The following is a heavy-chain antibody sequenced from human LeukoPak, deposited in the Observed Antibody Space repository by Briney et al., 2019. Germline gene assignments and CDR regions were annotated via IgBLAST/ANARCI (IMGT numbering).Heavy chain of an antibody. Sequence: GGSLRLFCSASGFTFTSHVMHWVRQAPGKGLQYVSGLSMNVQTTYYAGSVKGRFTISRDSSKNTVYLQMNSLTAEDTAVYYCVREGLERRTNFDYWSQGTLVSVSS. V-gene: IGHV3-64D*06. D-gene: IGHD1-1*01. J-gene: IGHJ4*02. CDR3: VREGLERRTNFDY. CDR1: GFTFTSHV. CDR2: LSMNVQTT.